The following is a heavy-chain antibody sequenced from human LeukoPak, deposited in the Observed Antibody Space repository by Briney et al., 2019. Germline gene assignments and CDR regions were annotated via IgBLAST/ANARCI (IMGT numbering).Heavy chain of an antibody. CDR3: ARDSSAYTRHFDY. CDR2: ISAYKGNT. CDR1: GYIFVNFG. D-gene: IGHD3-22*01. J-gene: IGHJ4*02. V-gene: IGHV1-18*01. Sequence: GASVKVSCKASGYIFVNFGISWVRQAPRQGLEWVGWISAYKGNTNYAQKFRGRVTMTTDTSTNTAYMELRNLGSDDTAMYFCARDSSAYTRHFDYWGQGSLVTVSS.